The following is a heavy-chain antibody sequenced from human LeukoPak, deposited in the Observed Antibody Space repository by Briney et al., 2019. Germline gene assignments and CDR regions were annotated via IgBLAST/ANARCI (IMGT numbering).Heavy chain of an antibody. CDR3: ARITMVRGYYYMDV. V-gene: IGHV7-4-1*02. CDR2: INTNTGNP. CDR1: GYTFTSYG. D-gene: IGHD3-10*01. Sequence: ASVKVSCKASGYTFTSYGIHWVRQAPGQGLDWMGWINTNTGNPTYAQGFTGRSVFSLETSVSTSYLQISSLKAEDTAVYYCARITMVRGYYYMDVWGKGTTVTVSS. J-gene: IGHJ6*03.